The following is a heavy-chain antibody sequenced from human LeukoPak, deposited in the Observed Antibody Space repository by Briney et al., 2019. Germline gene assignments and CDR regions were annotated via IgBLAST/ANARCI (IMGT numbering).Heavy chain of an antibody. D-gene: IGHD3-3*01. Sequence: ASVKVSCKASGYTFTGYYMHWVRQAPGQGLEWMGWINPNSGGTNYAQKFQGRVTMTRDTSISTAYMELSRLRSDDTAVYYCARAGTYYDFWSGSIRDAFDIWGQGTMVTVSS. J-gene: IGHJ3*02. CDR2: INPNSGGT. V-gene: IGHV1-2*02. CDR3: ARAGTYYDFWSGSIRDAFDI. CDR1: GYTFTGYY.